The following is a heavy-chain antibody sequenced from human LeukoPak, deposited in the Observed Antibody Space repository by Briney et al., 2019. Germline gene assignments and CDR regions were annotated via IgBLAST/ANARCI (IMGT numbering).Heavy chain of an antibody. D-gene: IGHD3-3*01. V-gene: IGHV4-30-4*01. J-gene: IGHJ5*02. CDR3: ARMSFGVVNNWFDP. CDR2: IYYSGST. CDR1: GGSISSGDYY. Sequence: SETLSLTCTVSGGSISSGDYYWRWLRQPPGTGLEWLGYIYYSGSTYYNPSLKSRVTISVDTSKNQFSLKLSSVTAADTAVYYCARMSFGVVNNWFDPWGQGTLVTVSS.